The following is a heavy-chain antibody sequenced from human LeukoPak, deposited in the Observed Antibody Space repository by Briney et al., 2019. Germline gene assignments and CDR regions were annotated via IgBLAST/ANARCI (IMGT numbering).Heavy chain of an antibody. J-gene: IGHJ5*02. CDR2: FHYSGTT. D-gene: IGHD6-19*01. V-gene: IGHV4-59*01. CDR1: GGSFSGYY. Sequence: PSETLSLTCAVYGGSFSGYYWSWIRQPPGKGLEWIGYFHYSGTTNYNPSLKSRVTISVDTSQNQFSLKVTSVTAADTAVYYCARDRGYRSGPFDPWGQGTLVIVSS. CDR3: ARDRGYRSGPFDP.